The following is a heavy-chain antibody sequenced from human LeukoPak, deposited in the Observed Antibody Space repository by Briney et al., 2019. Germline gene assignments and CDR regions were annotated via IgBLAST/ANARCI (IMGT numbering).Heavy chain of an antibody. CDR1: GFTFSSYW. V-gene: IGHV3-7*01. D-gene: IGHD2-15*01. CDR3: ARVATINCSGGSCARYYFDY. J-gene: IGHJ4*02. Sequence: GGSLRLSCAASGFTFSSYWMSWVRQAPGKGLEWVANIKQDGSEKYYVDSVKGRFTISRDNAKNSLYLQMNSLRAEDTAVYYCARVATINCSGGSCARYYFDYWGQGALVTVSS. CDR2: IKQDGSEK.